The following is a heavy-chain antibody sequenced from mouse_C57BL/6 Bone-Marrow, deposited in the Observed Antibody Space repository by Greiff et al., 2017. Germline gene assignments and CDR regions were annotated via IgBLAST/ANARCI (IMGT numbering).Heavy chain of an antibody. CDR2: IDPSDSYT. CDR3: ARSRIVHYYGSSYFGY. D-gene: IGHD1-1*01. V-gene: IGHV1-69*01. J-gene: IGHJ2*01. CDR1: GYTFTSYW. Sequence: QVQLQQPGAELVMPGASVKLSCKASGYTFTSYWMHWVKQRPGQGLEWIGEIDPSDSYTNYNQKFKGQSTLTVDKSSSTAYMQLSSLTSEDSAVYYCARSRIVHYYGSSYFGYWGQGTTLTISS.